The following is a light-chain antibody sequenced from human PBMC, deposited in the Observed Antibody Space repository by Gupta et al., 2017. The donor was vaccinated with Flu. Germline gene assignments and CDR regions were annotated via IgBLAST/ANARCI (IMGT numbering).Light chain of an antibody. Sequence: QSALIHPPSEPRSPWHPVTISCTGARSYVGSYDYVPGTVPKPMIYRVNTQPSGVPDRFSCSKSGKTASMTISGLPDEDEAEYLRCSYATSDTWVFGGGTKLTVL. CDR2: RVN. V-gene: IGLV2-5*01. J-gene: IGLJ3*02. CDR3: CSYATSDTWV. CDR1: RSYVGSYDY.